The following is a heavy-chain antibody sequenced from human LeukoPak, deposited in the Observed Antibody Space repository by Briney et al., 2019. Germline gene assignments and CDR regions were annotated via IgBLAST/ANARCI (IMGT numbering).Heavy chain of an antibody. D-gene: IGHD3-9*01. CDR3: ASLLYDNLDY. V-gene: IGHV4-34*01. CDR2: INHSGST. CDR1: GGSFSGYY. J-gene: IGHJ4*02. Sequence: SETLSLTCAVYGGSFSGYYWSWIRQPPGKGLEWIGEINHSGSTNYNPSLKSRVTISVDTSKNQFSLKLSSVTAADTAVYYCASLLYDNLDYWGQGTLVTVSS.